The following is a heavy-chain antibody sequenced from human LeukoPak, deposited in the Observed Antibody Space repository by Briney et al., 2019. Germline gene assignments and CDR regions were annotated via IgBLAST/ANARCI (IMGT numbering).Heavy chain of an antibody. Sequence: GGSLRLSCAASGFTFSSYAMHWVRQAPGKGLEWVAVISYDGSNKYYADSVKGRFTISRDNSKNTLYLQMNSLRAEDTAVYCCARSCSGGSCYFSAFDIWGQGTMVTVSS. CDR1: GFTFSSYA. V-gene: IGHV3-30-3*01. D-gene: IGHD2-15*01. CDR3: ARSCSGGSCYFSAFDI. J-gene: IGHJ3*02. CDR2: ISYDGSNK.